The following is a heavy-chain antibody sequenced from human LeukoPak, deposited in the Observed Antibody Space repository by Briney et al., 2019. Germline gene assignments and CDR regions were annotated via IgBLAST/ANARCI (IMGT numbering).Heavy chain of an antibody. D-gene: IGHD3-22*01. Sequence: GGSLRLSCAASGFTFSNYAMTWVRQAPGKGLEWVSAISGSGGIIYYADSVKGRFTISRDNSKNTLHLEMNSLRAEDTAVYYCAKDLHYYDSSGYYDAFDIWGQGTMVTVSS. CDR1: GFTFSNYA. CDR2: ISGSGGII. J-gene: IGHJ3*02. V-gene: IGHV3-23*01. CDR3: AKDLHYYDSSGYYDAFDI.